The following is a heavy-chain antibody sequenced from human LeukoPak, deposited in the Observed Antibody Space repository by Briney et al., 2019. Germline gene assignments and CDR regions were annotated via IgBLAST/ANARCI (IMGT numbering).Heavy chain of an antibody. CDR2: IIPIFGAA. J-gene: IGHJ4*02. CDR1: GGTFSSYA. V-gene: IGHV1-69*13. CDR3: ARSASSGYSAGFDY. D-gene: IGHD3-22*01. Sequence: SVTVSCTASGGTFSSYAISWVRQAPGQGLEWMGGIIPIFGAANYAQKSQGRVTITADESTSTAYMELSSLRSEDTAVYYCARSASSGYSAGFDYWGQGTLVTVSS.